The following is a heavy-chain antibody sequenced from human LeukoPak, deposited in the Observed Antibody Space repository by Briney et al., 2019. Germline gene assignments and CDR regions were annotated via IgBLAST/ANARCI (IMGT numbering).Heavy chain of an antibody. CDR3: ARDQSGFGGHNNDAFDI. V-gene: IGHV4-4*07. D-gene: IGHD3-16*01. CDR2: VYASGST. Sequence: ASETLSLTCTVSGGSISNYYWNWIRQRAGKGLEWVGRVYASGSTRYNPSFNSRVTMSAETSKNQVSLKMTSVTAADTAVYFCARDQSGFGGHNNDAFDIWGQGTMVTVSS. J-gene: IGHJ3*02. CDR1: GGSISNYY.